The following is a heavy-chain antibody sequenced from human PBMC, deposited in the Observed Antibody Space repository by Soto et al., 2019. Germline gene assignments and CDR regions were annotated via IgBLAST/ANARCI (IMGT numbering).Heavy chain of an antibody. CDR1: GASITTYY. J-gene: IGHJ5*02. Sequence: SETPSLTCTVSGASITTYYWSWIRQPPGKGLEWIGYISYSGSTDYNPSLKSRVTISFDASKNQISLQVPSATAAAAPVYYCARDLKQYCSAGKCNWFDPWGQGTLVTVSS. D-gene: IGHD2-15*01. V-gene: IGHV4-59*01. CDR3: ARDLKQYCSAGKCNWFDP. CDR2: ISYSGST.